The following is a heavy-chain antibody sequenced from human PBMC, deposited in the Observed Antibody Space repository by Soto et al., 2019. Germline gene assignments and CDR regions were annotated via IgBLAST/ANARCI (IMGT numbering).Heavy chain of an antibody. V-gene: IGHV3-23*01. CDR2: ISGSGGGT. CDR3: AKYYGDYGRYYYYYGMDV. Sequence: GGSLRLSCAASGFTFSSYAMSWVRQAPGKGLEWVSAISGSGGGTYYADSVKGRFTISRDNSKNTLYLQMNSLRAEDTAVYYCAKYYGDYGRYYYYYGMDVWGQETTVTVSS. D-gene: IGHD4-17*01. J-gene: IGHJ6*02. CDR1: GFTFSSYA.